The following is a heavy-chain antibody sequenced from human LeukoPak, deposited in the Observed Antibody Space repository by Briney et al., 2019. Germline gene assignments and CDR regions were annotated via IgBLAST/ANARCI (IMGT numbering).Heavy chain of an antibody. CDR3: ARALTTDHSGRWFDP. Sequence: GGSLRLSCAASGFTFSSYAMHWVRQAPGKGLEWVAVISYDGSNKYYADSVKGRFTISRDNSKNTLYLQMHSLRADDTAVYYCARALTTDHSGRWFDPWGQGTLVTVSS. V-gene: IGHV3-30*07. J-gene: IGHJ5*02. CDR1: GFTFSSYA. CDR2: ISYDGSNK. D-gene: IGHD4-17*01.